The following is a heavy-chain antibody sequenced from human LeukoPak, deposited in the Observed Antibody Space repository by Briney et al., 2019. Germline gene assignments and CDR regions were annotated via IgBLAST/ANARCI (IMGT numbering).Heavy chain of an antibody. CDR2: IYYSGST. CDR1: GGSISSGGYY. D-gene: IGHD3-3*01. V-gene: IGHV4-31*03. Sequence: PSGTLSLTCTVSGGSISSGGYYWSWIRQHPGKGLEWIGYIYYSGSTYYNPSLKSRVTISVDTSKNQFSLKLSSVTAADTAVYYCARARQTISPYGMDVWGQGTTVTVSS. CDR3: ARARQTISPYGMDV. J-gene: IGHJ6*02.